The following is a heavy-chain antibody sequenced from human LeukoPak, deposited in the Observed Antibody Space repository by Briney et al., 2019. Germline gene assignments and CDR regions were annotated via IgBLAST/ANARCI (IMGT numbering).Heavy chain of an antibody. CDR2: ISGSGGST. CDR3: AKGSSGWYGQHFFDY. Sequence: PGGSLRLSCAASGFTFSSYAMSWVRQAPGKGLEWVSAISGSGGSTYYADSAKGRFTISRDNSKNTLYLQMNSLRAEDTAVYYCAKGSSGWYGQHFFDYWGQGTLVTVSS. CDR1: GFTFSSYA. J-gene: IGHJ4*02. V-gene: IGHV3-23*01. D-gene: IGHD6-19*01.